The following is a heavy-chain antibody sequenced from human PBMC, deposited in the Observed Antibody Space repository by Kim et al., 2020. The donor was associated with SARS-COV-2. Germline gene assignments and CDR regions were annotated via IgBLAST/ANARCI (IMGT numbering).Heavy chain of an antibody. Sequence: ASVKVSCKASGYTFTNNAISWVRQAPGQGLEWTGWINTDTGNPTYAQAFTRRFVFSVDTSVTTAYLQISSLEAEDTALYYCARVIWGTYRYTDYWGQGTLVTVSS. CDR1: GYTFTNNA. CDR3: ARVIWGTYRYTDY. D-gene: IGHD3-16*02. J-gene: IGHJ4*02. CDR2: INTDTGNP. V-gene: IGHV7-4-1*02.